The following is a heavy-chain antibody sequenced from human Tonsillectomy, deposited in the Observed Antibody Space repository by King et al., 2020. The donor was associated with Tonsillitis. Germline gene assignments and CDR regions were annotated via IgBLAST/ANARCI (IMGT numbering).Heavy chain of an antibody. CDR3: ARHHLSFGELTPHYYCDY. CDR1: GGSISNSNYY. D-gene: IGHD3-10*01. V-gene: IGHV4-39*07. Sequence: QLQESGPGLMMPSETLSLTCTVSGGSISNSNYYWGWIRQPPGKGLVWIGSICNSGSTYYNPSLKSRVTISVDRSKNQFSLKLSSVTAADTAVEYCARHHLSFGELTPHYYCDYWGQGTLVTVSS. J-gene: IGHJ4*02. CDR2: ICNSGST.